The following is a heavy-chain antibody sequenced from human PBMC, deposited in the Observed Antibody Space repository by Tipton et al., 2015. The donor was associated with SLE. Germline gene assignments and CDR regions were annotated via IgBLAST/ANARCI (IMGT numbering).Heavy chain of an antibody. J-gene: IGHJ5*02. Sequence: LRLSCAASGFTLSDYAMSWIRQPPGKGLEWIGEINHRGITNYNPSLKSRVTISVDTSKNQFALKLTSVTAADTAMYYCARDFGGIEVVPPSATYLWFDPWCQGTLVTVSS. CDR3: ARDFGGIEVVPPSATYLWFDP. CDR1: GFTLSDYA. CDR2: INHRGIT. V-gene: IGHV4-34*01. D-gene: IGHD2-2*01.